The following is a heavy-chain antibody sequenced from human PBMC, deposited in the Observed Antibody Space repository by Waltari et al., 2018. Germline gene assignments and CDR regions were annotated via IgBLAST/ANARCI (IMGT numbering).Heavy chain of an antibody. CDR1: GFTFSSYA. V-gene: IGHV3-30*01. Sequence: VQLLESGGGLVQPGGSLRLSCAASGFTFSSYAMSWVRQDPGKGLEWVAFIANDGSNKYDADSVKGRFTISRDNSKNTLYLQMNSLRAEDTAVYYCARDYVPFGDYYYYGMDVWGQGTTVTVSS. J-gene: IGHJ6*02. CDR2: IANDGSNK. D-gene: IGHD3-16*01. CDR3: ARDYVPFGDYYYYGMDV.